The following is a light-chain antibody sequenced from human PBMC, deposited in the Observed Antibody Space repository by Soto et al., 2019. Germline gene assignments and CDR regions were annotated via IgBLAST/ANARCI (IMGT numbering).Light chain of an antibody. V-gene: IGLV2-14*01. CDR1: SRDVGGYNY. J-gene: IGLJ2*01. CDR3: SSYTSSSHVV. CDR2: DVS. Sequence: QSALTQPDSVSGSPGQSITISCTGTSRDVGGYNYVSWYQQHPGKAPKLMIYDVSNRPSGVSNRFSGSKSGNTASLTISGLQAEDEADYYCSSYTSSSHVVFGGGTKVTVL.